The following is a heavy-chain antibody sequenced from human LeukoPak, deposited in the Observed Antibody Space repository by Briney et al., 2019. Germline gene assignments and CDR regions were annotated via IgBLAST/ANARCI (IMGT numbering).Heavy chain of an antibody. CDR3: AKDFGDYAMDV. Sequence: ASVKVSCKASGYSFTNYGISWVRQAPGQGLEWIGLISAYNGNTNYAQKLQGRVTMTTDTLTSTAYMELRSLRSDDTAVYYCAKDFGDYAMDVWGQGTTVTVSS. CDR1: GYSFTNYG. D-gene: IGHD3-10*01. V-gene: IGHV1-18*01. J-gene: IGHJ6*02. CDR2: ISAYNGNT.